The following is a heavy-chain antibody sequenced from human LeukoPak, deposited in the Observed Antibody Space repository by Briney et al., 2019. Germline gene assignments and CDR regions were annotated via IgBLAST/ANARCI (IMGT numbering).Heavy chain of an antibody. CDR3: AKGRAYSYGYYFDY. D-gene: IGHD5-18*01. Sequence: GGSLRLSCAASGFTFSSHAMNWVRQAPGKGLEWVAVITYDGSNKYYADSVKGRFTISRDNSENTLYFQMNSLRAEDTAVYYCAKGRAYSYGYYFDYWGQGTLVSVSS. V-gene: IGHV3-30*04. CDR2: ITYDGSNK. J-gene: IGHJ4*02. CDR1: GFTFSSHA.